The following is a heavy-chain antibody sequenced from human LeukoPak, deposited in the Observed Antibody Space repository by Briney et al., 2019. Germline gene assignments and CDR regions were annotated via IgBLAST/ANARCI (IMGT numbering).Heavy chain of an antibody. D-gene: IGHD3-10*01. CDR3: ARGRGLLWFGELLGFDY. Sequence: SETLSLTCTVSGGSISSYYWSWIRQPPGKGLEWIGEINHSGSTNYNPSLKSRVTISVDTSKNQFSLKLSSVTAADTAVYYCARGRGLLWFGELLGFDYWGQGTLVTVSS. J-gene: IGHJ4*02. CDR2: INHSGST. CDR1: GGSISSYY. V-gene: IGHV4-34*01.